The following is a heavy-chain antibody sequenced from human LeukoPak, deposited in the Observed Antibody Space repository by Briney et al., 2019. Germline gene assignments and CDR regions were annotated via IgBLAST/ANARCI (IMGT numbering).Heavy chain of an antibody. D-gene: IGHD2-2*01. CDR3: ARGPGSTYFDY. J-gene: IGHJ4*02. CDR2: IYYSGST. V-gene: IGHV4-59*01. Sequence: PSETLSLTCTVSGGSISSYYWSWIRQPQGKGLEWIGYIYYSGSTNYNPSLKSRVTISVDTSKNQFSLKLSSVTAADTAVYYCARGPGSTYFDYWGQGTLVTVSS. CDR1: GGSISSYY.